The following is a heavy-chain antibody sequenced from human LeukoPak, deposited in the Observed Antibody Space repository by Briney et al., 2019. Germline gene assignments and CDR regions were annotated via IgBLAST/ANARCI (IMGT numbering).Heavy chain of an antibody. D-gene: IGHD6-13*01. CDR1: GFSFNNYW. V-gene: IGHV3-7*01. CDR2: IKYDGSEK. Sequence: GGSLRLSCAASGFSFNNYWMSWVRQAPGKGLEWVANIKYDGSEKDYVDSVKGRFTISRDNAKNSLYLQMNSLRAEGTAVYYCARDIAAPGLFFDYWGQGTLVTVSS. J-gene: IGHJ4*02. CDR3: ARDIAAPGLFFDY.